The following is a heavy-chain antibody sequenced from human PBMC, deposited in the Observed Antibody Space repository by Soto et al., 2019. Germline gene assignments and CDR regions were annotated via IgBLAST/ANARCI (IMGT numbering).Heavy chain of an antibody. CDR3: AIGSTYGGEFES. J-gene: IGHJ4*02. CDR2: FVPIVGTP. CDR1: GGTFSSYA. Sequence: VQLVQTGAEVKKPGSSVKVSCKASGGTFSSYAISWVRQAPGQGLEWMGGFVPIVGTPVYAQAFSNRVTVTADDSSTSAYMELRSMRPEDTAVYFCAIGSTYGGEFESWGPGTLVTVPS. V-gene: IGHV1-69*01. D-gene: IGHD2-8*01.